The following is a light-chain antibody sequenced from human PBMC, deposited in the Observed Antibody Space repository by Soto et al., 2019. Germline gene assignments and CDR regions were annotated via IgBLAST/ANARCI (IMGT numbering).Light chain of an antibody. J-gene: IGKJ4*01. V-gene: IGKV3-15*01. CDR3: HQYNQWPLT. Sequence: EIVMTQSPATLSVSPGEKATLSCRASQTVSNNLAWYQQKPGQAPRLLIYFASTRATGIPARFSGSGSGTEFTLTISSLQSEDFAVDYCHQYNQWPLTFGGGTKAETK. CDR1: QTVSNN. CDR2: FAS.